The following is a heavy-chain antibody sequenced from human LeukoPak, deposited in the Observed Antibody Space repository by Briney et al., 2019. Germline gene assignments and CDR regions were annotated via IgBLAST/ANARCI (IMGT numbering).Heavy chain of an antibody. CDR1: GYTFTSYG. CDR3: ARDQKRAAAGTFDY. Sequence: GASVTVSCKASGYTFTSYGISWVRQAPGQGLEWMGWISAYNGNTNYAQKLQGRVTMTTDTSTSTAYMELRSLRSDDTAVYYCARDQKRAAAGTFDYWGQGTLVTVSS. CDR2: ISAYNGNT. V-gene: IGHV1-18*01. D-gene: IGHD6-13*01. J-gene: IGHJ4*02.